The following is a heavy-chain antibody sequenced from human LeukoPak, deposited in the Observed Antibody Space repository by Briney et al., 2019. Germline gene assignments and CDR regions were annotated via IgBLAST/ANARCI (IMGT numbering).Heavy chain of an antibody. D-gene: IGHD3-10*01. V-gene: IGHV3-33*01. CDR3: ARDRNMVRGVSRGYNWFDP. Sequence: GGSLRLSCAASGFTFSSYGMHWVRQAPGKGLEWVAVIWYDGSNKYYADSVKGRFTISRHNSKNTLYLQMNSLRAEDTAVYYCARDRNMVRGVSRGYNWFDPWGQGTLVTVSS. CDR2: IWYDGSNK. CDR1: GFTFSSYG. J-gene: IGHJ5*02.